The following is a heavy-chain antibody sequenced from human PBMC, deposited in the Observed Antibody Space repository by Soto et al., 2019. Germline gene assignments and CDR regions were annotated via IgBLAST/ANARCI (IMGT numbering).Heavy chain of an antibody. D-gene: IGHD3-10*01. Sequence: QVLLQESGPGLVKPSGSLSLTCVVSGVSISSGDWWSWVRQSPGKGLEWIAEVYHTGNTNFNPSLKSRVTLSVDKSKNQFSLNLNSVTAADTAVYYCARDRGVVPPGGGMDVWGQGITVTVSS. CDR1: GVSISSGDW. J-gene: IGHJ6*02. V-gene: IGHV4-4*02. CDR2: VYHTGNT. CDR3: ARDRGVVPPGGGMDV.